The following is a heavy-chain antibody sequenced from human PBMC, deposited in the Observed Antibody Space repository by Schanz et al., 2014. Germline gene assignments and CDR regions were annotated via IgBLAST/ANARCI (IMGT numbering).Heavy chain of an antibody. CDR2: ISGGGGGYR. V-gene: IGHV3-23*01. Sequence: EVQLLESGGGLVQPGGSLRLSCAVSGFTFSSYAMSWVRQAPGKGLEWVSTISGGGGGYRPYADSVKGRFTISRDNAKNSLYLQMNSLRAEDTAVYYCARSYSSGWYPYYYGMDVWGQGTTVTVSS. CDR1: GFTFSSYA. D-gene: IGHD6-19*01. J-gene: IGHJ6*02. CDR3: ARSYSSGWYPYYYGMDV.